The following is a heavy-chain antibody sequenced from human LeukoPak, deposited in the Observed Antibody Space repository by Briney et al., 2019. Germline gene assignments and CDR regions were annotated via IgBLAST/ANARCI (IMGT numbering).Heavy chain of an antibody. D-gene: IGHD3-10*01. Sequence: GGSLRLSCAASGFTFSNAWMSWVRQAPGKGLEWVGRIKSKTDGGTTDYAAPVKGRFTISRDDSKNTLYLQMNSLKTEDTAVYYCVKGRGGYGSGSYYDYWGQGTLVTVSS. J-gene: IGHJ4*02. CDR1: GFTFSNAW. CDR2: IKSKTDGGTT. V-gene: IGHV3-15*01. CDR3: VKGRGGYGSGSYYDY.